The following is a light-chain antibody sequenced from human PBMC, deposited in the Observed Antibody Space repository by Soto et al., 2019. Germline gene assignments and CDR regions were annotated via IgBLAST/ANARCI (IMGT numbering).Light chain of an antibody. J-gene: IGLJ1*01. CDR3: KSYAGSNTYV. V-gene: IGLV2-14*01. CDR1: SSDVGGYNY. CDR2: EVS. Sequence: QSALTQPASVSGSPGQSITISCTGTSSDVGGYNYVSWYQQQSGKAPKLMIHEVSNRPSGVSNRFSGSKSGNTASLTVSGLQAADEADYFCKSYAGSNTYVFGSGTKVTVL.